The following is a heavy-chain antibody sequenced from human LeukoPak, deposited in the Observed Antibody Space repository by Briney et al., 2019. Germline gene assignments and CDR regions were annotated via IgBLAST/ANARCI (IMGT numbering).Heavy chain of an antibody. CDR2: IIPILGIA. Sequence: GASVKVSCKASGGTFSSYAISWVRQAPGQGLEWMGRIIPILGIANYAQKFQGRVTITADKSTSTAYMELSSLRSEDTAVYYCATNGRRRPSTSCYNYWGQGTLVTVSS. D-gene: IGHD2-2*02. CDR3: ATNGRRRPSTSCYNY. CDR1: GGTFSSYA. J-gene: IGHJ4*02. V-gene: IGHV1-69*04.